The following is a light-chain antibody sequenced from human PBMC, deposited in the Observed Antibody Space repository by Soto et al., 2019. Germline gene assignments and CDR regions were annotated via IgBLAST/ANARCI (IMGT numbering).Light chain of an antibody. V-gene: IGKV3-11*01. Sequence: IVWTQSPSTLSLSPGERATLSCRASQSVSSYLAWYQKKPGQAPRLLIYDASNRATGIPARFSGSGSGTDFTLTISSLETEDSAIYYCQQRNIWPPVTFGQGTRLEI. CDR3: QQRNIWPPVT. CDR1: QSVSSY. CDR2: DAS. J-gene: IGKJ5*01.